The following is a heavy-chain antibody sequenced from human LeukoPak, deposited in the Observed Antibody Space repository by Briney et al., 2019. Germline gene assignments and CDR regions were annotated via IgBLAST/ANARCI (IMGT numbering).Heavy chain of an antibody. J-gene: IGHJ4*02. Sequence: GSLRLSCAASGFTFSSYAMSWVRQAPGKGLEWVSAISGSGGSTYYADSVKGRFTISRDNSKNTLYLQMNSLRAGDTAVYYCAKDAYYYDSSGYLDYWGQGTLVTVSS. CDR3: AKDAYYYDSSGYLDY. V-gene: IGHV3-23*01. D-gene: IGHD3-22*01. CDR2: ISGSGGST. CDR1: GFTFSSYA.